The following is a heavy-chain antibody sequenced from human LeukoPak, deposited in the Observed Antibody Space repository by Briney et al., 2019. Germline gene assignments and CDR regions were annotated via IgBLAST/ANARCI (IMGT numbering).Heavy chain of an antibody. CDR3: AKGSTLGEDLYYFDY. Sequence: PGGSLRLSCAASGFTFSSYGMHWVRQAPGKGLEWVAVISYDGSNKYYADSVKGRFTISRDNSKNTLYLQMNSLRAEDTAVYYCAKGSTLGEDLYYFDYWGQGTLVTVSS. J-gene: IGHJ4*02. D-gene: IGHD3-16*01. CDR1: GFTFSSYG. V-gene: IGHV3-30*18. CDR2: ISYDGSNK.